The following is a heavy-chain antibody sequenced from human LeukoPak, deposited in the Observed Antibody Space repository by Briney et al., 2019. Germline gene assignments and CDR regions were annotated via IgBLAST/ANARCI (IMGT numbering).Heavy chain of an antibody. J-gene: IGHJ4*02. V-gene: IGHV3-30-3*01. CDR1: QFTFSSHA. CDR2: ISYDGSKK. D-gene: IGHD1-26*01. Sequence: PGGSLRLSCAASQFTFSSHAMHWVRQAPGKGLEWVAVISYDGSKKYYADSVEGRFTISRDNSKNTLYLQMNSLRAEDTAVYYCARDLTGSYSCDYWGQGTLATVSS. CDR3: ARDLTGSYSCDY.